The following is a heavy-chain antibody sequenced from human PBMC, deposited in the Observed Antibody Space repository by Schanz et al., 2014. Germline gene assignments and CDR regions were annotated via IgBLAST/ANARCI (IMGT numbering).Heavy chain of an antibody. CDR1: GGTFSSYT. Sequence: QVQLVQSGAEVKKPGSSVKVSCTASGGTFSSYTISWIRQAPGQGLEWMGRIIPVLAIADYAQKFQGRLTITADKSTSTAYMELSSLRSEDTAMYYCARSGSSNWYFFDYWGQGTLVTVSS. CDR2: IIPVLAIA. V-gene: IGHV1-69*02. CDR3: ARSGSSNWYFFDY. J-gene: IGHJ4*02. D-gene: IGHD6-13*01.